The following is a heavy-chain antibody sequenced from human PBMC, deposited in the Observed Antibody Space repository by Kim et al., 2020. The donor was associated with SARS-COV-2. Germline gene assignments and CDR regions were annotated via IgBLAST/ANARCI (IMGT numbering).Heavy chain of an antibody. Sequence: GGSLRLSCAASGITFSSYAMTWVRQAPGKGLEWVSNINDNGDSTYYAGSVKGRFTISRDNSKNTLYLQMNSLRDEDTAVYYCASVRLTYGSRGTYSRFDYWGQGTLVTVSS. D-gene: IGHD3-10*01. CDR2: INDNGDST. CDR3: ASVRLTYGSRGTYSRFDY. V-gene: IGHV3-23*01. J-gene: IGHJ4*02. CDR1: GITFSSYA.